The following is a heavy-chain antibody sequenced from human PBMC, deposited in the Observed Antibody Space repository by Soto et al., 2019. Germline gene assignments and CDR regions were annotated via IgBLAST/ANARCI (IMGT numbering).Heavy chain of an antibody. CDR1: GFTFSSYA. V-gene: IGHV3-30-3*01. CDR3: ARDLEAMGLIDY. Sequence: QVQLVESGGGVVQPGRSLRLSCAASGFTFSSYAMHWVRQAPGKGLEWVAVISYDGSNKYYADSVKGRFTISRDNSKNTLYLQMNSLRAEDTAVYYCARDLEAMGLIDYWGQGTLVTVSS. CDR2: ISYDGSNK. D-gene: IGHD1-26*01. J-gene: IGHJ4*02.